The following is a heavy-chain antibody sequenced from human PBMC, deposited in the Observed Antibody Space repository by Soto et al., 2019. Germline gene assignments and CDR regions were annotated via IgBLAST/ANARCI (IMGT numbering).Heavy chain of an antibody. J-gene: IGHJ4*02. CDR3: VKRADQCSSAICQETSRKYFDY. CDR2: IGADGVST. D-gene: IGHD2-2*01. V-gene: IGHV3-23*01. Sequence: GGSLRLSCAASGFIISTCAMSWVRQAPGKGLEWVSAIGADGVSTYYADSVRGRFTISRDISSNTLYLQMSSLGAEDTAVYYCVKRADQCSSAICQETSRKYFDYWGQGTLVTVSS. CDR1: GFIISTCA.